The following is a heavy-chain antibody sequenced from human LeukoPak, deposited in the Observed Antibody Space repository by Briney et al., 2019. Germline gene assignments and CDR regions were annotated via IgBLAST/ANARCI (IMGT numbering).Heavy chain of an antibody. J-gene: IGHJ6*02. V-gene: IGHV3-11*05. CDR3: ARDDHWGIAAAGVYYGMDV. CDR2: ISSSSSYT. CDR1: GFTFSDYY. Sequence: PGGSLRLSCAASGFTFSDYYMSWIRQAPGKGLGWVSYISSSSSYTNYADSVKGRFTISRDNAKNSLYLQMNSLRAEDTAVYYCARDDHWGIAAAGVYYGMDVWGQGTTVTVSS. D-gene: IGHD6-13*01.